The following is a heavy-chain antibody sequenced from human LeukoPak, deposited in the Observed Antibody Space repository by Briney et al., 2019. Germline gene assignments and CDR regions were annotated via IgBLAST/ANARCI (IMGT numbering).Heavy chain of an antibody. CDR3: ARRQGCSSSSCPPDS. V-gene: IGHV5-51*01. CDR1: GYSFTTYW. Sequence: GESLKISCRGSGYSFTTYWIGWVRQMPGKGLEWMGIIYPGDSDTRYSPSFQGQVTMSADKSINTAYLQWSSLRASDTAMYYCARRQGCSSSSCPPDSWGQGTLVTVSS. CDR2: IYPGDSDT. J-gene: IGHJ4*02. D-gene: IGHD2-15*01.